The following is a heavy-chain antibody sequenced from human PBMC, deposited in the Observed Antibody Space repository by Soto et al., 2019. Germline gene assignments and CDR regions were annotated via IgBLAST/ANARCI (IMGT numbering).Heavy chain of an antibody. D-gene: IGHD6-13*01. CDR2: ISGYNVNT. V-gene: IGHV1-18*04. CDR1: GYIFSRYG. Sequence: QVQLVQSGPEVRKPGASVKVSCKASGYIFSRYGISWVRQAPGQGLEWMAWISGYNVNTKFGERVQGRVNVTTDTSTSTAYMELRSLRSDDTAVYYCAREAAAERNYYGLDVWGQGTTVIVSS. CDR3: AREAAAERNYYGLDV. J-gene: IGHJ6*02.